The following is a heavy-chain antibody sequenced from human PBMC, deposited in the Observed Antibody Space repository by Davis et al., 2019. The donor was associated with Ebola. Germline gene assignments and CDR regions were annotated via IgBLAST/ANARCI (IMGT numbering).Heavy chain of an antibody. J-gene: IGHJ4*02. CDR1: GFTFSSYS. Sequence: GESLKISCAASGFTFSSYSMNWVRQAPGKGLEWVSSISSSSSYIYYADSVKGRFTISRDNAKNSLYLQMNSLRAEDTAVYYCARDKYYYDSSGYSVSLDYWGQGTLVTVSS. CDR3: ARDKYYYDSSGYSVSLDY. V-gene: IGHV3-21*01. D-gene: IGHD3-22*01. CDR2: ISSSSSYI.